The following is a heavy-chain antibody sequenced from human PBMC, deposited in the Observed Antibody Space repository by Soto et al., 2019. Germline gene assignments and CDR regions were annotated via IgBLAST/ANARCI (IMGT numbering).Heavy chain of an antibody. D-gene: IGHD6-6*01. CDR3: AREGAAPYYYYGMDV. CDR2: IYYSGST. CDR1: GGSISSGGYF. Sequence: QVQLQESGPGLVKPSQTLSLTCTVSGGSISSGGYFWSWIRQHPGKGLEWIGFIYYSGSTYYNPSHKSQVTISVDTSKNQFSLKLSSVTAADTAVYYCAREGAAPYYYYGMDVWGQGTTVTVSS. V-gene: IGHV4-31*01. J-gene: IGHJ6*02.